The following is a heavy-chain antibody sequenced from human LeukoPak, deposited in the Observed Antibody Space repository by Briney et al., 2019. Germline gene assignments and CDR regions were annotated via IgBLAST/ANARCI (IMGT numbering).Heavy chain of an antibody. CDR1: GYTFTSYY. V-gene: IGHV1-46*01. CDR2: INPSGGST. CDR3: ARAYCSSASCYEMDY. J-gene: IGHJ4*02. Sequence: ASVKVSCKASGYTFTSYYMHWVRQAPGQGLEWMGMINPSGGSTTYAQKFQGRVTMTRNTSISTAYMELSSLRSEDTAVYYCARAYCSSASCYEMDYWGQGTLVTVSS. D-gene: IGHD2-2*01.